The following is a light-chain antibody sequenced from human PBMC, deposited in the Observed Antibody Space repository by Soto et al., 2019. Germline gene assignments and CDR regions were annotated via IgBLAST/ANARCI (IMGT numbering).Light chain of an antibody. J-gene: IGKJ4*01. CDR1: QYVSSN. V-gene: IGKV3-15*01. Sequence: ESVLTQSPGTLSLSPGERATLSCRASQYVSSNYLTWYQQKPGQTPRLLIYDTSTRATGVPARFSGSRSGPEFTLTINSLQSEDFAIYYCQPYNNWPLTFGGGTKVDIK. CDR3: QPYNNWPLT. CDR2: DTS.